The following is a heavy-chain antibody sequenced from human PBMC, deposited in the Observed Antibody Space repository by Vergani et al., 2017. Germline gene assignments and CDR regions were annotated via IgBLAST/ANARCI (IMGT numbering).Heavy chain of an antibody. D-gene: IGHD2-15*01. CDR1: GFSLSTSGMC. V-gene: IGHV2-70*15. J-gene: IGHJ4*02. CDR2: IDWDDDK. CDR3: ARITGYCSGGSCYLAYFDY. Sequence: QVTLRESGPALVKPTQTLTLTCTFSGFSLSTSGMCVSWIRQPPGKALEWLARIDWDDDKYYSTSLKTRLTISKDTSKNQVVLTMTNMDPVDTATYYCARITGYCSGGSCYLAYFDYWGQGTLVTVSS.